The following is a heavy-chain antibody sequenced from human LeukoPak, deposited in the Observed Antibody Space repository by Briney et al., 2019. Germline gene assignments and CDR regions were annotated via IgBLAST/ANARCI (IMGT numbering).Heavy chain of an antibody. V-gene: IGHV3-7*01. J-gene: IGHJ6*02. CDR3: ARVDTAMVRVAYYGMDV. CDR1: GFTFSSYW. Sequence: GGSLRLSCAASGFTFSSYWMSWVRQAPGKGLEWVANIKQDGSEKYYVDSVKGRFTISRDNAKNSLYLQMNSLRAEDTAVYHCARVDTAMVRVAYYGMDVWGQGTTVTVSS. D-gene: IGHD5-18*01. CDR2: IKQDGSEK.